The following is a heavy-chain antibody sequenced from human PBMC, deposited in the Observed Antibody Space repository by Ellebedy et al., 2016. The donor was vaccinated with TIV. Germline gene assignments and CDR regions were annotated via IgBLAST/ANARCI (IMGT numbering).Heavy chain of an antibody. CDR3: ARVTYDIFPTHPESVGWFDP. CDR1: GYTFTDYY. D-gene: IGHD3-9*01. J-gene: IGHJ5*02. V-gene: IGHV1-2*02. CDR2: INPNRRAT. Sequence: AASVKVSCKASGYTFTDYYMHWVRPATGQGLACRGWINPNRRATKYAQIFQGRATMTRDTSINTAYMGLRRLTSDDTAIYYCARVTYDIFPTHPESVGWFDPWGQGTLVTVSS.